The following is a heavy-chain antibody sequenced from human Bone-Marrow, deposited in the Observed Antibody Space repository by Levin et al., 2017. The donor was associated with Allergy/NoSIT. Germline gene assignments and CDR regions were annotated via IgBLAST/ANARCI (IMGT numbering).Heavy chain of an antibody. J-gene: IGHJ6*02. D-gene: IGHD3-22*01. CDR2: ISGSGDTT. CDR3: AKVRGSSGWSHFYAMDA. Sequence: GESLKISCATSGFTFGTYVMRWVRQAPGKGLEWVSHISGSGDTTYYGDSVKGRFTISRDNSKNTLDLQMNSLKAEDTAIYYCAKVRGSSGWSHFYAMDAWGQGTTVTVS. CDR1: GFTFGTYV. V-gene: IGHV3-23*01.